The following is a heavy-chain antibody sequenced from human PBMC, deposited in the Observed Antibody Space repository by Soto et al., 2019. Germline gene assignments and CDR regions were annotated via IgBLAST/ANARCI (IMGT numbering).Heavy chain of an antibody. V-gene: IGHV1-18*01. CDR1: RFTFNSNC. Sequence: GVPAKVSWEASRFTFNSNCLSSARHAPGKGLEWMGWISAYNGNTNYAQKLQGRVTMTTDTSTSTAYMELRSLRSDDTAVYYCASSMITFGGVIAYAFDIWGQGTMVTVSS. J-gene: IGHJ3*02. CDR2: ISAYNGNT. D-gene: IGHD3-16*02. CDR3: ASSMITFGGVIAYAFDI.